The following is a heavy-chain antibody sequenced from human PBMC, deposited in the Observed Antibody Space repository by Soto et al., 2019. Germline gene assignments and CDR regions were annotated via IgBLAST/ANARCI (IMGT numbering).Heavy chain of an antibody. CDR1: GYTFTGYY. CDR2: INPNSGGT. D-gene: IGHD6-13*01. CDR3: ARAPRAYSSRHPDY. V-gene: IGHV1-2*02. J-gene: IGHJ4*02. Sequence: ASVKVSCKASGYTFTGYYMHWVRQALGQGLEWMGWINPNSGGTNYAQKFQGRVTMTRDTSISTAYMELSRLRSDDTAVYYCARAPRAYSSRHPDYWGQGTLVTVS.